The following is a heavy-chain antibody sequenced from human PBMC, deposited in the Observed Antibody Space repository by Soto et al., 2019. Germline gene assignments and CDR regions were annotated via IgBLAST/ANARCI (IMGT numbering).Heavy chain of an antibody. CDR2: MHNNGKT. Sequence: PSETPSLTCSVSGASDTSLTTGDYHWAWIRQSPGRGLEWIGCMHNNGKTFYNVSLESRVSVSRQTSKSQFSLNLSSVTAADTALYYCTRHTYGVGLAYWGQGMLVTVSS. J-gene: IGHJ4*02. CDR3: TRHTYGVGLAY. CDR1: GASDTSLTTGDYH. V-gene: IGHV4-39*01. D-gene: IGHD4-17*01.